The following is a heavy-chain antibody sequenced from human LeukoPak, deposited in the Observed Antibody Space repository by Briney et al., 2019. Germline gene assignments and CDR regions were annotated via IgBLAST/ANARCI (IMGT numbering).Heavy chain of an antibody. CDR3: ARDLALDYDFWSGYPYYFDY. Sequence: GGSLRLSCAASGFTFSSYAMHWVRQAPGKGLEWVAVISYDGSNKYYADSVKGRFTISGDNSKNTLYLQMNSLRAEDTAVYYCARDLALDYDFWSGYPYYFDYWGQGTLVTVSS. CDR1: GFTFSSYA. CDR2: ISYDGSNK. D-gene: IGHD3-3*01. J-gene: IGHJ4*02. V-gene: IGHV3-30-3*01.